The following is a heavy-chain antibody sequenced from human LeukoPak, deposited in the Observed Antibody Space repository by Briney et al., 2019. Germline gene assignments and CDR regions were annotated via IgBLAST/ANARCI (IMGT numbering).Heavy chain of an antibody. Sequence: GGSLRLSCAASAFTFSSYEMNWVRQAPGKGREWVSYISSSGSTIYYADSVKGRFTISRDNAKNSLYLQMNSLRDEDTAVYYCASSERWLQLCFDYWGQGTLVTVSS. CDR1: AFTFSSYE. CDR3: ASSERWLQLCFDY. D-gene: IGHD5-24*01. V-gene: IGHV3-48*03. CDR2: ISSSGSTI. J-gene: IGHJ4*02.